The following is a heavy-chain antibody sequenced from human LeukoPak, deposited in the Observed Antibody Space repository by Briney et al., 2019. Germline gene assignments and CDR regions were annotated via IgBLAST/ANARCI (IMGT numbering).Heavy chain of an antibody. CDR2: ISISTSSI. V-gene: IGHV3-48*04. CDR1: GFTFSGSA. J-gene: IGHJ6*04. Sequence: GGSLRLSCAASGFTFSGSAMHWVRQAPGKGLEWVSYISISTSSIDYADSVKGRFTISRDNAKNSLYLQMNSLRAEDTAVYYCAELGITMIGGVWGKGTTVTISS. CDR3: AELGITMIGGV. D-gene: IGHD3-10*02.